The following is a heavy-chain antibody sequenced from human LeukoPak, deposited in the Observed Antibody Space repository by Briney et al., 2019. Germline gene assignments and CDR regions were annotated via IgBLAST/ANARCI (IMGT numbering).Heavy chain of an antibody. D-gene: IGHD6-13*01. CDR3: ATAYSSSWYRGYYFDY. CDR2: IHHSGST. CDR1: GFSISSGYY. J-gene: IGHJ4*02. Sequence: SETLSLTCTVSGFSISSGYYWGWIRQSPGKGLEWIGSIHHSGSTYYNPSLESRVTISVDTSKNQFSLKLSSVTAADTAVYYCATAYSSSWYRGYYFDYWGQGTLVTVSS. V-gene: IGHV4-38-2*02.